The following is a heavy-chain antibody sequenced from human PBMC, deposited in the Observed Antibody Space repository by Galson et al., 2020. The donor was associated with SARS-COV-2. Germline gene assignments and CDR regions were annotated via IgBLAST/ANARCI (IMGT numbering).Heavy chain of an antibody. CDR2: INHSGST. V-gene: IGHV4-34*01. D-gene: IGHD2-8*01. CDR3: ARDRHYSSWYGTNGVCGLLDY. CDR1: GGSFSGYY. Sequence: SQTLSLTCAVYGGSFSGYYWSWIRQPPGKGLEWIGEINHSGSTNYNPSLKSRVTISVDTSKNQFSLKLSSVTAADTAVYYCARDRHYSSWYGTNGVCGLLDYWGQGTLVTVSS. J-gene: IGHJ4*02.